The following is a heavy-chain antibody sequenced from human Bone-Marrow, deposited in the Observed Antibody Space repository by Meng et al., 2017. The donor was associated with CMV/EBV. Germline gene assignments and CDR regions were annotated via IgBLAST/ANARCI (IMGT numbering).Heavy chain of an antibody. Sequence: GESLKISCAASGFTFSSYWMSWVRQAPGKGLEWVANIKQDGSEKYYVDSVKGRFTISRDNAKNSLYLQMNSLRAEDTAVYYCARGYYDFWSGYPDLYYYGMDVWGQGTTVTVSS. V-gene: IGHV3-7*01. CDR1: GFTFSSYW. J-gene: IGHJ6*02. D-gene: IGHD3-3*01. CDR2: IKQDGSEK. CDR3: ARGYYDFWSGYPDLYYYGMDV.